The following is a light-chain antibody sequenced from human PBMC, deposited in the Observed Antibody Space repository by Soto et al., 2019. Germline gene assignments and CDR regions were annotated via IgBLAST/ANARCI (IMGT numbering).Light chain of an antibody. J-gene: IGKJ4*01. V-gene: IGKV1-5*03. CDR3: QQYSSFFLT. Sequence: DIQMTQSPSTLSASVGDRVTITCRASQSISSWLAWYQQKPGKAPKLLIYKASNLESGVPSRFSGSGSGTEFTLTMTSLQPDDFAPYYCQQYSSFFLTFGGGTKVEIK. CDR2: KAS. CDR1: QSISSW.